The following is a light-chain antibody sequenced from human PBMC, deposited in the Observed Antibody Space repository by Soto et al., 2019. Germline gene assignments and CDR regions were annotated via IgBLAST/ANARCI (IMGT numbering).Light chain of an antibody. CDR3: QQYHNWPPIT. Sequence: EIVKTQSPVTLSVSRGERATLSCRASQFVSSNLAWYQQKPGQAPRLLIYGASTRATGIPARFSGSGSGTEFTLTISNLQPEDFAVYFCQQYHNWPPITFGQGTRLEIK. V-gene: IGKV3D-15*01. CDR2: GAS. J-gene: IGKJ5*01. CDR1: QFVSSN.